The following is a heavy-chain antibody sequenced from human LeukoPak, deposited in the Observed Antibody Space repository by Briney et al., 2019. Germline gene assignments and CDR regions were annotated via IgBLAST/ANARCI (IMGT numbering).Heavy chain of an antibody. D-gene: IGHD2-21*01. J-gene: IGHJ5*02. V-gene: IGHV1-69*02. CDR3: VRWGYCGGHCYPFDP. Sequence: GASVKVSCKASGGTFISYTISWVRQAPGQGLEWMGRIIPILGIANYAQKFQGRVTITADKSTSTAYMELSSLRSEDTAVYYCVRWGYCGGHCYPFDPWGQGTLVTVSS. CDR1: GGTFISYT. CDR2: IIPILGIA.